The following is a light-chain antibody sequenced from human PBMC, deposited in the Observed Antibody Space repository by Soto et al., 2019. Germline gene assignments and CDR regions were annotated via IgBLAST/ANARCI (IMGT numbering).Light chain of an antibody. CDR1: SSNIGAGYD. J-gene: IGLJ1*01. Sequence: QSVLTQPPSVSGAPGQRVTISCTGSSSNIGAGYDVHWYQQLPGTAPKLLIYANSNRPSGVPDRFSCSKSGTSASLAIAGLHAEDEANYYCQSYDSRLSGYVFGTGTKLTVL. CDR3: QSYDSRLSGYV. V-gene: IGLV1-40*01. CDR2: ANS.